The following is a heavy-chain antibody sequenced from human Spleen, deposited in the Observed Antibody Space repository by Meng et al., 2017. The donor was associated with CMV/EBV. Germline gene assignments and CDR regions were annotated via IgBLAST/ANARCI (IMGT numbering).Heavy chain of an antibody. CDR3: AKDSTRYDFWSGYYKERGYFDY. V-gene: IGHV3-33*06. J-gene: IGHJ4*02. CDR1: YG. D-gene: IGHD3-3*01. Sequence: YGMHWVRQAPGKGLGWVAVIWYDGSNKYYADSVKGRFTISRDNSKNTLYLQMNSLRAEDTAVYYCAKDSTRYDFWSGYYKERGYFDYWGQGTLVTVSS. CDR2: IWYDGSNK.